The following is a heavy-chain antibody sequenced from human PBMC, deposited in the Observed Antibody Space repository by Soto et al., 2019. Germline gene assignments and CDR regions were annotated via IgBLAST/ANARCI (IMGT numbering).Heavy chain of an antibody. D-gene: IGHD1-7*01. J-gene: IGHJ4*02. CDR2: IYYSGST. Sequence: SETLSLTCTVSGGSISSYYWSWIRQPPGKGLEWIGYIYYSGSTNYNPSLKSRVTISVDTSKNQFSLKLSSVTAADTAVYYCARRYGTTFDYWGQGSLVTVSS. CDR3: ARRYGTTFDY. CDR1: GGSISSYY. V-gene: IGHV4-59*13.